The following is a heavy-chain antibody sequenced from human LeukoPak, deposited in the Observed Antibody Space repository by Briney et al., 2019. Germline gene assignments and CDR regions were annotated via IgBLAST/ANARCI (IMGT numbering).Heavy chain of an antibody. CDR2: ISSSSSYI. CDR3: ARGEDTAVVTGGYTWFDP. Sequence: PGGSLRLSCAASGFTFSSYAMSWVRQAPGKGLEWVSSISSSSSYIYYADSVKGRFTISRDNAKNSLYLQMNSLRAEDTAVYYCARGEDTAVVTGGYTWFDPWGQGTLVTVSS. J-gene: IGHJ5*02. D-gene: IGHD5-18*01. CDR1: GFTFSSYA. V-gene: IGHV3-21*01.